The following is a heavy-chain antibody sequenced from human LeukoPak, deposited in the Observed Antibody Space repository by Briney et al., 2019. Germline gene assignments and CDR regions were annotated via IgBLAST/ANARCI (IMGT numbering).Heavy chain of an antibody. V-gene: IGHV3-21*04. Sequence: GGSLRLSCAASGFTFSSYSMNWVRQAPGKGLEWVSSISSSSSYIYYADSVKGRFTISRDNAKNSLYLQMNSLRAEDMALYYCAKARAAAGPDAFDIWGQGTMVTVSS. CDR3: AKARAAAGPDAFDI. J-gene: IGHJ3*02. CDR2: ISSSSSYI. CDR1: GFTFSSYS. D-gene: IGHD6-13*01.